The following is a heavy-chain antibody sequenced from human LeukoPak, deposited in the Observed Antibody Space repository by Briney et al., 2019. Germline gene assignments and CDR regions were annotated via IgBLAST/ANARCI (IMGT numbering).Heavy chain of an antibody. J-gene: IGHJ4*02. D-gene: IGHD1/OR15-1a*01. CDR3: ARVSGGTGTAFDY. CDR1: GFTLSDYS. V-gene: IGHV3-21*01. CDR2: ISRSGKYR. Sequence: GGSLRLSCVGSGFTLSDYSMTWVRQAPGKGLEWVSSISRSGKYRHDADSGKGRFTISRDNAKSSLFLHMTNLRAEDTAVYYCARVSGGTGTAFDYWSRGTLLTVSS.